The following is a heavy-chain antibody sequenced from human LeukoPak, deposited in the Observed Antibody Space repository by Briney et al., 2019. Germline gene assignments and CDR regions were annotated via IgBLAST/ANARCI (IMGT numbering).Heavy chain of an antibody. CDR3: AKLIGECSSEAAGC. CDR2: FDPEDGET. CDR1: GYTLTELS. V-gene: IGHV1-24*01. D-gene: IGHD6-13*01. Sequence: ASVKVSCKVSGYTLTELSMHWVRQAPGKGLEWMGGFDPEDGETLYAQKFQGRVTMTEDTSTDTAYMELSRLRSDDTATYYCAKLIGECSSEAAGCWGQGTLVTVSS. J-gene: IGHJ4*02.